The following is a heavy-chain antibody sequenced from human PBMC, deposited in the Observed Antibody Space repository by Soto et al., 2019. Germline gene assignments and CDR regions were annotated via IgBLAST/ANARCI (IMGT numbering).Heavy chain of an antibody. CDR3: ARDRWLLGYFDY. Sequence: GASVKVSCKASGYTFTSYAMHWVRQAPGQRLEWMGWINAGNGSTYYADSVKGRFTISRDNSKNTLYLQMNSLRAEDTAVYYCARDRWLLGYFDYWGQGTLVTVSS. V-gene: IGHV1-3*01. J-gene: IGHJ4*02. CDR1: GYTFTSYA. CDR2: INAGNGST. D-gene: IGHD2-15*01.